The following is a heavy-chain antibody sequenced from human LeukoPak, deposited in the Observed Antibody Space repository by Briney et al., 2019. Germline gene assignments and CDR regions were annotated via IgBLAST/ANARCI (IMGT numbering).Heavy chain of an antibody. J-gene: IGHJ3*02. CDR2: ISGSGGST. Sequence: GGSLRLSCAASGFTFSSYAMSWVRQAPGKGLEWVSAISGSGGSTYYADSVKGRFTISRDNSKNTLYLQMNSLSAEDTAVYYCAKDLAIVVVITTGAFDIWGQGTMVTVSS. V-gene: IGHV3-23*01. D-gene: IGHD3-22*01. CDR3: AKDLAIVVVITTGAFDI. CDR1: GFTFSSYA.